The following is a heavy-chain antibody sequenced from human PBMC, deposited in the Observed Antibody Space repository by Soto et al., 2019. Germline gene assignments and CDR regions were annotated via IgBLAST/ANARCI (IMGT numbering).Heavy chain of an antibody. CDR3: AKHSNQLQGFYY. V-gene: IGHV4-31*03. J-gene: IGHJ4*02. D-gene: IGHD2-2*01. CDR2: IYYSGST. Sequence: SETLSLTCTVSGGSISSGGYYWSWIRQHPGKGLEWIGYIYYSGSTYYNPSLKSRVTISVDTSKNQFSLKLSSVTAADTAMYYCAKHSNQLQGFYYGGQGTLFTVSS. CDR1: GGSISSGGYY.